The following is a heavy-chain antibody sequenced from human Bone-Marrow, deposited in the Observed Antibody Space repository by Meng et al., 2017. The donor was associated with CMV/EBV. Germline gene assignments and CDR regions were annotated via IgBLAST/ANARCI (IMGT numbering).Heavy chain of an antibody. CDR3: ARDPPDSSGYFDY. Sequence: GGSLRLSCAASGFTFSSYSMNWVRQAPGKGLEWVSYISSSSSTIYYADSVKGRFTISRDNAKNSLYLQMNSLRAEDTAVYYCARDPPDSSGYFDYWGQGTLVTVSS. CDR1: GFTFSSYS. V-gene: IGHV3-48*04. CDR2: ISSSSSTI. D-gene: IGHD3-22*01. J-gene: IGHJ4*02.